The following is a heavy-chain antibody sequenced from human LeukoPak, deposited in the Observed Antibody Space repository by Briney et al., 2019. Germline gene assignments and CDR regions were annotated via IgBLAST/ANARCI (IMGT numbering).Heavy chain of an antibody. CDR3: ARQGRSRGYCTLDY. V-gene: IGHV4-39*01. CDR2: IYYSETT. J-gene: IGHJ4*02. D-gene: IGHD3-22*01. CDR1: GDSISSSRYY. Sequence: SETLSLTCTVSGDSISSSRYYWGWIRQPPGTGLEWIGSIYYSETTYYNPSLKSRVTISVDTSKNQFALQLSPVTAPDTPVYYRARQGRSRGYCTLDYWGQGTLVTV.